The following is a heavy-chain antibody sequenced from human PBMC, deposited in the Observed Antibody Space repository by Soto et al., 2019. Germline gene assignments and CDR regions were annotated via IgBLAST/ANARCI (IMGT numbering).Heavy chain of an antibody. CDR1: GFTFGGYG. J-gene: IGHJ6*02. Sequence: LAGSLRLCSTDSGFTFGGYGSHWICQAPVTMLEWVAVISYDGSNKYYADSVKGRFTISRDNSKNTLYLQMNSLRAEDTAVYYCAKDQGYDLYYYYYYGMDVWGQGTTVTVSS. CDR3: AKDQGYDLYYYYYYGMDV. CDR2: ISYDGSNK. V-gene: IGHV3-30*18. D-gene: IGHD5-12*01.